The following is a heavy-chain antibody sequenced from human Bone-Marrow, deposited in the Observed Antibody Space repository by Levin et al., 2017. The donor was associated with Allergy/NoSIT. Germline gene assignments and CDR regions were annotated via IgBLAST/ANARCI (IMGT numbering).Heavy chain of an antibody. CDR1: GFTFDDYT. CDR3: AKEYIAAAGTGWFDP. J-gene: IGHJ5*02. V-gene: IGHV3-43*01. CDR2: ISWDGGST. Sequence: GESLKISCAASGFTFDDYTMHWVRQAPGKGLEWVSLISWDGGSTYYADSVKGRFTISRDNSKNSLYLQMNSLRTEDTALYYCAKEYIAAAGTGWFDPWGQGTLVTVSS. D-gene: IGHD6-13*01.